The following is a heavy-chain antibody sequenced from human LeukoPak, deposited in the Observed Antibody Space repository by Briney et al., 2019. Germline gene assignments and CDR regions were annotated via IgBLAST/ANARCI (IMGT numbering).Heavy chain of an antibody. CDR1: GFSFSSYE. CDR3: AREAPRIAAAGLFDY. CDR2: ISSSSSYI. Sequence: GGSLRLSCAASGFSFSSYEMNWVRQAPGKGLEWVSSISSSSSYIYYADSVKGRFTISRDNAKNSLYLQMNSLRAEDTAVYYCAREAPRIAAAGLFDYWGQGTLVTVSS. D-gene: IGHD6-13*01. J-gene: IGHJ4*02. V-gene: IGHV3-21*01.